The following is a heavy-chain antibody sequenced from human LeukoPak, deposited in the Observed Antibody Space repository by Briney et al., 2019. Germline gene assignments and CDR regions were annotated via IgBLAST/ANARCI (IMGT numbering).Heavy chain of an antibody. CDR2: ISGSGGST. D-gene: IGHD3-10*01. Sequence: GGSLRLSCAASGFTLSSYAMSWVRQAPGKGLEWVSAISGSGGSTYYADSVKGRFTISRDNSKDTLYLQINSLRAEDTAVYYCAKVPYYYGSGSTLFDYWGQGTLVTVSS. CDR3: AKVPYYYGSGSTLFDY. J-gene: IGHJ4*02. CDR1: GFTLSSYA. V-gene: IGHV3-23*01.